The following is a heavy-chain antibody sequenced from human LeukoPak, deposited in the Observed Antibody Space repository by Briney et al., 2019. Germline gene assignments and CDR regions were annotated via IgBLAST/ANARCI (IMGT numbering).Heavy chain of an antibody. Sequence: GGSLRLSCAASGFTVRSNYMSWVRQAPGKGLQWVSIIDSGDTTYYADSVKGRFTISRDDSKNTLYLQMNSLRAEDTAVYYCARRHVRAFDIWGQGTMVTVSS. CDR1: GFTVRSNY. CDR2: IDSGDTT. V-gene: IGHV3-53*01. CDR3: ARRHVRAFDI. J-gene: IGHJ3*02.